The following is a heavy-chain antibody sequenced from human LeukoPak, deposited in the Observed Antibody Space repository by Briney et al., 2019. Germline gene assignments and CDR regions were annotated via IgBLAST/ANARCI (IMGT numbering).Heavy chain of an antibody. CDR1: GGSISSGDYY. J-gene: IGHJ4*02. V-gene: IGHV4-30-4*08. Sequence: SETLSLTCTVSGGSISSGDYYWSWIRQPPGKGLEWIGYIYYSGSTYYNPSLKSRVTISVDTSKNQFSLKLSSVTAADTAVYYCARVLGYSSSGGDFDYWGQGTLVTVS. CDR2: IYYSGST. D-gene: IGHD6-13*01. CDR3: ARVLGYSSSGGDFDY.